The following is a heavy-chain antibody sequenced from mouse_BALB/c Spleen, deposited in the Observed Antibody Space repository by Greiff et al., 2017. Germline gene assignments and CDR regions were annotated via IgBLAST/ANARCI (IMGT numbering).Heavy chain of an antibody. Sequence: EVQLQQSGTVLARPGASVKMSCKASGYTFTSYWMHWVKQRPGQGLEWIGAIYPGNSDTSYNQKFKGKAKLTAVTSTSTAYMELSSLTNEDSAVYYCTRGTLHYYGSSYESLDYYAMDYWGQGTSVTVSS. CDR3: TRGTLHYYGSSYESLDYYAMDY. CDR2: IYPGNSDT. D-gene: IGHD1-1*01. CDR1: GYTFTSYW. V-gene: IGHV1-5*01. J-gene: IGHJ4*01.